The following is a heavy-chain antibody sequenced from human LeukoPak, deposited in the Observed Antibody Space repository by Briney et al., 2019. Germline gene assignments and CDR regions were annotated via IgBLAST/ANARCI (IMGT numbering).Heavy chain of an antibody. CDR2: IYSGGST. D-gene: IGHD1-14*01. V-gene: IGHV3-66*01. Sequence: GGSLRLSCAASGFTVSSNYMSWVRQAPGQGLEWVSVIYSGGSTYYADSVKGRFAISRDNSKNTLYLQMNSLRAEDTAVYYCARGNPTYFDYWGQGTLVTVSS. CDR3: ARGNPTYFDY. CDR1: GFTVSSNY. J-gene: IGHJ4*02.